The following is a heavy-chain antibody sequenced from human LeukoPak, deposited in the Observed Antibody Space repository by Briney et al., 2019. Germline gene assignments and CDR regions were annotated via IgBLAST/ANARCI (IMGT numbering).Heavy chain of an antibody. CDR3: AREAEYTVTTLVYRRSYYYYGMDV. CDR2: INPNSGGT. Sequence: ASVKVSCKASGYTFTGYYMHWVRQAPGQGLEWMGRINPNSGGTNYAQKFQGRVTMTRDTSISTAYMELSRLRSDDTAVYYCAREAEYTVTTLVYRRSYYYYGMDVWGQGTTVTVSS. D-gene: IGHD4-17*01. CDR1: GYTFTGYY. V-gene: IGHV1-2*06. J-gene: IGHJ6*02.